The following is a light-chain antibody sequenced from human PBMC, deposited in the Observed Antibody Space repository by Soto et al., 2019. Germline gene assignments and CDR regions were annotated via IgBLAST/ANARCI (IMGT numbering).Light chain of an antibody. CDR2: DAS. CDR3: EQRSNWPQVT. J-gene: IGKJ4*01. V-gene: IGKV3-11*01. Sequence: EIVLTQSPATLSLSPGARATLSCRASQSVSSYLAWYQQKPGQAPRLLIYDASNKSTGIPARFSVSGSGTDFTLAISSLEPKDLAVYYCEQRSNWPQVTFGGGTKVESK. CDR1: QSVSSY.